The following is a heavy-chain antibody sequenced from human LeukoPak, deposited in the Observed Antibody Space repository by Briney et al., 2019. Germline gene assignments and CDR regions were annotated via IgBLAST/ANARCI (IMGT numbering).Heavy chain of an antibody. CDR2: ILYDGSNR. D-gene: IGHD3-16*01. V-gene: IGHV3-30-3*01. Sequence: GGSLRLSCAASGFTFNTYNLHWVRQAPGKGLEWVAVILYDGSNRYYADSAKGRFTISRDNSKNTLPLQMNSLRTEDTAVYYCARQRSLGYFDYWGQGTLVTVSS. J-gene: IGHJ4*02. CDR3: ARQRSLGYFDY. CDR1: GFTFNTYN.